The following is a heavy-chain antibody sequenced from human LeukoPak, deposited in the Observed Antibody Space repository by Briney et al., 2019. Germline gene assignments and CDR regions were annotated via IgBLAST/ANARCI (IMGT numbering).Heavy chain of an antibody. J-gene: IGHJ6*03. CDR1: GESFSGFH. CDR3: ARATSYSTWGYYYYYYMDV. V-gene: IGHV4-34*01. Sequence: PSETLSLTCAVYGESFSGFHWSWIRQAPGMGLEWIGEINHSGSTNYSASLKSRVTISVDTSKNQFSLKLSSVTAADTAVYYCARATSYSTWGYYYYYYMDVWGKGTTVTVSS. CDR2: INHSGST. D-gene: IGHD6-13*01.